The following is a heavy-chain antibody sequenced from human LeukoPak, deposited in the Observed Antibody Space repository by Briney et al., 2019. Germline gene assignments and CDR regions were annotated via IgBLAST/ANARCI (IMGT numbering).Heavy chain of an antibody. J-gene: IGHJ3*02. CDR1: GFAFSGFA. CDR2: IRSKAHNYAT. CDR3: TRVFLKSYSDAFDI. Sequence: GGSLRLSCAASGFAFSGFAFHWVRQASGKGLEWVGRIRSKAHNYATVYAASVKGRFTISRDDSKNATYLQMNSLKTEDTAVYYCTRVFLKSYSDAFDIWGQGTMVTVSS. D-gene: IGHD1-26*01. V-gene: IGHV3-73*01.